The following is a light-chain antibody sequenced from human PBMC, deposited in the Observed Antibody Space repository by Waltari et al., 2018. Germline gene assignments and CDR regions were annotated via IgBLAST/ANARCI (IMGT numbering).Light chain of an antibody. V-gene: IGKV2-28*01. CDR1: QSLLHTNGYYY. CDR3: MQGLQTPFT. CDR2: FGS. Sequence: DIMMTQSPISLPVTPGEPAYISCRSSQSLLHTNGYYYLDWYLQKPGQSPQRLIYFGSNRASGVADRFSGSASCTDFTLKVSRVEAEDVGVYFCMQGLQTPFTFSQGTKLEI. J-gene: IGKJ2*01.